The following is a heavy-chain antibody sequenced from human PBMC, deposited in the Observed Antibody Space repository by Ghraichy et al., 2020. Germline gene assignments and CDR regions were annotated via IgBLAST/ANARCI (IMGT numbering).Heavy chain of an antibody. J-gene: IGHJ4*02. CDR3: ARDRKTVLRYFDWDYFDY. V-gene: IGHV4-4*07. CDR2: IYTSGST. CDR1: GGSISSYY. D-gene: IGHD3-9*01. Sequence: SETLSLTCTVSGGSISSYYWSWIRQPAGKGLEWIGRIYTSGSTNYNPSLKSRVTMSVDTSKNQFSLKLSSVTAADTAVYYCARDRKTVLRYFDWDYFDYWGQGTLVTVSS.